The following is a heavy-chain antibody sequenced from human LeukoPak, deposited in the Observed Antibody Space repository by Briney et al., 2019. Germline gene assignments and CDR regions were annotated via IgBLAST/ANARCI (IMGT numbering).Heavy chain of an antibody. J-gene: IGHJ4*02. CDR1: GFTFNSFG. CDR2: IWYDGSNK. D-gene: IGHD2-21*02. Sequence: PGGSLRLSCATSGFTFNSFGMHWVRQAPGKGLEWVAVIWYDGSNKAYAESVKGRFTTSRDNSKNTLFLQMSGLRAEDTAVYYCARSAHIEVGTAPPPDYWGQGTLVTVTS. V-gene: IGHV3-33*01. CDR3: ARSAHIEVGTAPPPDY.